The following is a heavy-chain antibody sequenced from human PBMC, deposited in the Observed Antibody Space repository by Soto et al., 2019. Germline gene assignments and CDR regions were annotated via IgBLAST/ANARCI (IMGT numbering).Heavy chain of an antibody. D-gene: IGHD6-6*01. CDR1: GFTFSLYW. CDR3: ARAGLRARDAFDI. CDR2: INQDGGEK. J-gene: IGHJ3*02. V-gene: IGHV3-7*03. Sequence: RGSLRLSCAASGFTFSLYWMSWFRQARGKGLEWVANINQDGGEKNYVDSIKGRFTISRDNAKNSLYLLMDSRRVEDTAVYYCARAGLRARDAFDIWGQATMVTVSS.